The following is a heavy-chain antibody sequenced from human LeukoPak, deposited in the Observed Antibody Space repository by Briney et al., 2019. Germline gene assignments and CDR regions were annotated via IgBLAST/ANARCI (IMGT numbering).Heavy chain of an antibody. CDR1: GFTFTTYW. J-gene: IGHJ4*02. D-gene: IGHD3-16*01. CDR2: INGDGSSS. CDR3: ARTSPTSPFAF. Sequence: GGSLRLSCAASGFTFTTYWMHWVRQAPGKGLVWVSRINGDGSSSNYADSVKGRFTISRDNARNTLYLQMNSLRAEDTALYYCARTSPTSPFAFWGPGTLVTVSS. V-gene: IGHV3-74*01.